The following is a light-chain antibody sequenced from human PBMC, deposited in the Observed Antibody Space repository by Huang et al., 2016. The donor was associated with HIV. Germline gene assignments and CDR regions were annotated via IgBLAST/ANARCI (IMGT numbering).Light chain of an antibody. J-gene: IGKJ3*01. Sequence: EIVMTQSPATLSVSPGERATLSCRASQSVTSNLAWYPQKPGQAPRLLIYGASTRATGSPARFSGSGSGTEFTLTISSLQSEDFAVYYCQRYDNWPKFTFGPGTKVDIK. V-gene: IGKV3-15*01. CDR1: QSVTSN. CDR3: QRYDNWPKFT. CDR2: GAS.